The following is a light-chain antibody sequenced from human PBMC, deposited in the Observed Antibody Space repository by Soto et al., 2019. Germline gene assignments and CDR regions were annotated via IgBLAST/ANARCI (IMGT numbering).Light chain of an antibody. J-gene: IGKJ1*01. CDR3: QQYYHWPRT. Sequence: EIVLTQSPATLSLSPGERANLSCRASQFIDRYLAWYRQIPGQAPRLLIFDASNRATGIPDRFSGGGSGTDFTLTISSLEPEDFAVYYCQQYYHWPRTFGQGTKVEGK. V-gene: IGKV3-11*01. CDR2: DAS. CDR1: QFIDRY.